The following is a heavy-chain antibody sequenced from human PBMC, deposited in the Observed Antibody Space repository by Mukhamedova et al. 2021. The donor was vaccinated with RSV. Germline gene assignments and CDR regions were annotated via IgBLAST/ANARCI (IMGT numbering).Heavy chain of an antibody. CDR3: TRDRVSPGYYYYMAV. Sequence: IGYIYYSGSTNYNPSLKSRVTISLDTSTNQFSLKLNSVTAADTAVYYCTRDRVSPGYYYYMAVWGKGTTVTVSS. CDR2: IYYSGST. J-gene: IGHJ6*03. V-gene: IGHV4-59*01. D-gene: IGHD3-22*01.